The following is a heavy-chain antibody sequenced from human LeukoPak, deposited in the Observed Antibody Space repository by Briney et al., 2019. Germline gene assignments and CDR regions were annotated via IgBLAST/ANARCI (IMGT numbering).Heavy chain of an antibody. D-gene: IGHD3-10*01. J-gene: IGHJ4*02. Sequence: SVKVSCKASGGTFSSYAISWVRQAPGQGLERMGGIIPIFGTANYAQKFQGRVTITADESTSTAYMELSSLRSEDTAVYYCASGYYYGSGSHRDLFFDYWGQGTLVTVSS. CDR1: GGTFSSYA. V-gene: IGHV1-69*01. CDR3: ASGYYYGSGSHRDLFFDY. CDR2: IIPIFGTA.